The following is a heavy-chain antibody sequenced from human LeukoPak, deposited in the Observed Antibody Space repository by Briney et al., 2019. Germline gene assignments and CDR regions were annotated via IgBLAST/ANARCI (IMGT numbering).Heavy chain of an antibody. CDR2: IYYSGST. Sequence: SETLSLTCTVSGGSISNYYWSWIRQPPGKGLEWIGYIYYSGSTNYNPSLKSRVTISVDTSKNQFSLKLSSVTAADTAVYYCARELYYGGNPFDYWGQGTLVTVSS. CDR3: ARELYYGGNPFDY. D-gene: IGHD4-23*01. CDR1: GGSISNYY. J-gene: IGHJ4*02. V-gene: IGHV4-59*01.